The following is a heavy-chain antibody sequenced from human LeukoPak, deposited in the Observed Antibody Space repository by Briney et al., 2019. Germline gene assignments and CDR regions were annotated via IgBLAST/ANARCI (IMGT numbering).Heavy chain of an antibody. J-gene: IGHJ4*02. D-gene: IGHD6-19*01. CDR2: IYYSGST. CDR3: ARGGYSSGFLSI. Sequence: SETLSLTCTVSGGSISSGDYYWSWIRQPPGKGLEWIGYIYYSGSTYYNPSLKSRVTISVDTSKNQFSLKLSSVTAADTAVYYCARGGYSSGFLSIWGQGTLVTVSS. CDR1: GGSISSGDYY. V-gene: IGHV4-30-4*02.